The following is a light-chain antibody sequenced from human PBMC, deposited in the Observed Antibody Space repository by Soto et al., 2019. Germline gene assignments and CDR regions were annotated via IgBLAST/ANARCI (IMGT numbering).Light chain of an antibody. J-gene: IGKJ2*01. Sequence: DIQMTQSPSTLSASVGDRVTITCRASQSISNGLAWYQQRPGKAPKLLIYKASSLESGVPSRFSGSGSGTEFTLTISSLQPDDFATYYCQQYKSYWYTFGQGTRLEIK. CDR3: QQYKSYWYT. CDR1: QSISNG. V-gene: IGKV1-5*03. CDR2: KAS.